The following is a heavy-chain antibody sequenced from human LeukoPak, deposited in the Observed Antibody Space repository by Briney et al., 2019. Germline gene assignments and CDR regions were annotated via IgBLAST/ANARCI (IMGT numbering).Heavy chain of an antibody. D-gene: IGHD4-23*01. V-gene: IGHV3-23*01. J-gene: IGHJ4*02. CDR3: AKRVQGNTGPFHC. CDR2: ISGRGDNT. CDR1: GFTFSGYA. Sequence: GGSLRLSCATSGFTFSGYAMSWVRQAPGKGLEWVSGISGRGDNTYYADSVKGRFTISRDNSKNTLRLQMNSLRDEDTAVYYCAKRVQGNTGPFHCWGQGTLASVSS.